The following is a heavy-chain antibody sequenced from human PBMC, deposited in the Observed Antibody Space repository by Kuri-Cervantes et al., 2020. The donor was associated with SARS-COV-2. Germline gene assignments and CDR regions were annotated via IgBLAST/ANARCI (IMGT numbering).Heavy chain of an antibody. CDR3: ARERASGWAGDFDY. D-gene: IGHD1-26*01. CDR2: IIPIFGTA. J-gene: IGHJ4*02. V-gene: IGHV1-69*05. Sequence: SVKVSCKASGGTFSSYAISWVRQAPGQGLEWMGGIIPIFGTANYAQKFQGRVTITTDESTSTAYMELSSLRSEDTAVYYCARERASGWAGDFDYWAREPWSPSPQ. CDR1: GGTFSSYA.